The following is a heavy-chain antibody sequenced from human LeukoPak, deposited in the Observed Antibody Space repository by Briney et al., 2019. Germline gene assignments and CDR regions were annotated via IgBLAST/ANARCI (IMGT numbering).Heavy chain of an antibody. CDR2: IYYSGST. CDR3: ARIMAGSFDY. J-gene: IGHJ4*02. CDR1: GSSISSSSYY. V-gene: IGHV4-39*01. Sequence: ASETLSLTCTVSGSSISSSSYYWGWIRQPPGKGLEWIGSIYYSGSTYYNPSLKSRVTISVDTSKNQFSLKLSSVTAADTAVYYCARIMAGSFDYWGQGTLVTVSS. D-gene: IGHD6-19*01.